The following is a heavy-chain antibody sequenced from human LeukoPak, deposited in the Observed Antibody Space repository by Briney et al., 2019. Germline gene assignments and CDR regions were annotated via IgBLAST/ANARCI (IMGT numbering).Heavy chain of an antibody. J-gene: IGHJ2*01. CDR2: IRNKAYGGTT. CDR3: ARDWYRSAF. Sequence: GGSLRLSCTASGFTFGDYAMSWFRQAPGKGLEWVGFIRNKAYGGTTEYAASVKGRFTFSRDDSKSIAYLQMNSLRAEDTAVYYCARDWYRSAFWGRGTLVTVSS. D-gene: IGHD6-19*01. V-gene: IGHV3-49*03. CDR1: GFTFGDYA.